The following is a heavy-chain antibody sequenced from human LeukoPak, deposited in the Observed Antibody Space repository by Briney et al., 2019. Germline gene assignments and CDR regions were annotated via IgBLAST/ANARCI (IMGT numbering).Heavy chain of an antibody. D-gene: IGHD3-22*01. CDR1: GGSFSGYY. V-gene: IGHV4-34*01. CDR2: ITHSGST. Sequence: SETLSLTCAVYGGSFSGYYWSWIRQPPGKGLGWIGEITHSGSTNSNPSLKSRVTISVDTSKDQFSLKLSSVTAADTAVYYCARAALDSSGYSDYWGQGTLVTVSS. J-gene: IGHJ4*02. CDR3: ARAALDSSGYSDY.